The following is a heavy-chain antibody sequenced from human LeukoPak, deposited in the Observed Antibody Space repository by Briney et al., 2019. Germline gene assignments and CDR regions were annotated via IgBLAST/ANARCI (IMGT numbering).Heavy chain of an antibody. CDR3: AVGMTTVSHDGY. CDR2: FDPEDGET. Sequence: ASVKVSCKVSGYTLTELSMHWVRQAPGKGLEWMGGFDPEDGETIYAQKFQGRVTMTEDTSTDTAYMELSSLRSGDTAVYYCAVGMTTVSHDGYWGQGTLVTVSS. CDR1: GYTLTELS. J-gene: IGHJ4*02. D-gene: IGHD4-11*01. V-gene: IGHV1-24*01.